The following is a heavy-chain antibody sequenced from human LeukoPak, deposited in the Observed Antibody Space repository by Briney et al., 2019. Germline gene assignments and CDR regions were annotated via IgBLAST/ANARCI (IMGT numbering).Heavy chain of an antibody. J-gene: IGHJ4*02. V-gene: IGHV3-11*01. CDR3: AREARGSGGDFDY. Sequence: GGSQRLSCAASGFSFSDVYMSWIRQAPGMGLEWISYIGTRSNPIYYADSVKGRFTISRDDAKNSLYLQMNSPRDEDTAVYFCAREARGSGGDFDYWGQGVLVTVSS. CDR2: IGTRSNPI. CDR1: GFSFSDVY. D-gene: IGHD3-16*01.